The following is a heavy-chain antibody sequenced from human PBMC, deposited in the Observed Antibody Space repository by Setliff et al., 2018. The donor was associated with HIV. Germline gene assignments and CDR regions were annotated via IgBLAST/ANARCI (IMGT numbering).Heavy chain of an antibody. CDR2: LPHSGAP. D-gene: IGHD3-3*01. J-gene: IGHJ5*02. CDR3: ARRAYYDFWSGFYLSIANRFDA. Sequence: PSETLSLTCTVSGGSIRSRDYSWGWIRQPPGKGLEWIVSLPHSGAPFYNPSLRGRVTTSEDTSKNQFSLRLSSVTAADTAVYYCARRAYYDFWSGFYLSIANRFDAWGQGGLVTVSS. CDR1: GGSIRSRDYS. V-gene: IGHV4-39*01.